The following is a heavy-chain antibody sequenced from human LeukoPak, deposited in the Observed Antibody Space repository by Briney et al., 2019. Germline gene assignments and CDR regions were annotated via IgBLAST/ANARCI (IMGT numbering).Heavy chain of an antibody. J-gene: IGHJ4*02. V-gene: IGHV3-30*02. D-gene: IGHD3-3*01. CDR1: GFTFSSYG. Sequence: GGSLRLSCAASGFTFSSYGMHWVRQAPGKGLEWVAFIRYDGSNKYYADSVKGRFTISRDNSKNTLYLQMNSLRAEDTAVYYCAKDGAYYDFWSGYFDFDYWGQGTLVTVSS. CDR3: AKDGAYYDFWSGYFDFDY. CDR2: IRYDGSNK.